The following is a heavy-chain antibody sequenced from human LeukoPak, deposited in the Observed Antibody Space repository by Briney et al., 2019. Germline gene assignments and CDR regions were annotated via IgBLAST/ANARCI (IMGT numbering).Heavy chain of an antibody. CDR1: GYTFTNHG. CDR3: ARMGGWEQSYYEGNPDY. D-gene: IGHD1-26*01. CDR2: ISAYRGHT. J-gene: IGHJ4*02. Sequence: ASVKVSCKTSGYTFTNHGITWVRQSPAQGLEWMGWISAYRGHTNYAQSLQGRVTMTTDTSTTTVYMELERLTSDDSAVYYCARMGGWEQSYYEGNPDYWGQGTLVTVSS. V-gene: IGHV1-18*01.